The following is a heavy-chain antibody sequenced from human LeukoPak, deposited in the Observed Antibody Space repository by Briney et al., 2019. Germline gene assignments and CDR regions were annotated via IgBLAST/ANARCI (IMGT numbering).Heavy chain of an antibody. CDR1: GASINNYY. D-gene: IGHD3-22*01. J-gene: IGHJ4*02. V-gene: IGHV4-59*01. Sequence: SETLSLTCTVSGASINNYYWSWIRQPPGKGLEWIGYIYYYGSTNYNPSLKSRVTISVDTSENQFSLRLTSVTAADTAVYYCVRLRGSSGPIDHWGQGALVTVSS. CDR3: VRLRGSSGPIDH. CDR2: IYYYGST.